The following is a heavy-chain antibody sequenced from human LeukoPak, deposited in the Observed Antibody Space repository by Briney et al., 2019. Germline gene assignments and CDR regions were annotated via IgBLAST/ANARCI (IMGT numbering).Heavy chain of an antibody. CDR1: GYTFTNYD. Sequence: ASVKVSCKASGYTFTNYDINWVRQATGQGLEWMGWISAYNGNTNYAQKLQGRVTMTTDTSTSTAYMELRSLRSDDTAVYYCARDRHYGDYGGGYWGQGTLVTVSS. V-gene: IGHV1-18*01. D-gene: IGHD4-17*01. CDR3: ARDRHYGDYGGGY. CDR2: ISAYNGNT. J-gene: IGHJ4*02.